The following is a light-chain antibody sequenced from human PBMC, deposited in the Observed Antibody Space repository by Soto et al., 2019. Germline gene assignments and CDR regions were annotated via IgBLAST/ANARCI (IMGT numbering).Light chain of an antibody. Sequence: QSALTQPASVSGSPGQSITISCTGTSSDVGGYDYVSWYQQHPGKAPTLMIYDVSNRPSGVSNRFSDSKSGNTASLTISGLQAEDEDDYYCSSSTSSSTLVFGGGTKLTVL. V-gene: IGLV2-14*01. CDR3: SSSTSSSTLV. J-gene: IGLJ2*01. CDR1: SSDVGGYDY. CDR2: DVS.